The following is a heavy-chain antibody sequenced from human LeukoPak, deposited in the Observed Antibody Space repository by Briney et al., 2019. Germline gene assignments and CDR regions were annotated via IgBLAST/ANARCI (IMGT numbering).Heavy chain of an antibody. J-gene: IGHJ3*01. D-gene: IGHD6-19*01. Sequence: GGSLRLSCAASGFTFSSYGMHWVRQAPGKGLEWVAFIRYDGSNKYYADSVKGRFTISRENAKNAFYLQMNSLTAGDTAVYYCARDRGGGGWRADDGFNLWGQGTMVTVSS. CDR2: IRYDGSNK. V-gene: IGHV3-30*02. CDR1: GFTFSSYG. CDR3: ARDRGGGGWRADDGFNL.